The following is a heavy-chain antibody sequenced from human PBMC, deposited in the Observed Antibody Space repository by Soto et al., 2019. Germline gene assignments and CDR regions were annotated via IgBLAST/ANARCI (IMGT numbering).Heavy chain of an antibody. D-gene: IGHD6-13*01. CDR2: INHSGST. Sequence: SDTLSLTSAVYGGSFISYYWSWIRQPPGKGLEWIGEINHSGSTNYNPSLKSRVTISVDTSKNQFSLKLSSVTAADTAVYYCARGATRLPYSSSWYEAYYYYYGMDVWGQGTTVTVSS. CDR3: ARGATRLPYSSSWYEAYYYYYGMDV. J-gene: IGHJ6*02. CDR1: GGSFISYY. V-gene: IGHV4-34*01.